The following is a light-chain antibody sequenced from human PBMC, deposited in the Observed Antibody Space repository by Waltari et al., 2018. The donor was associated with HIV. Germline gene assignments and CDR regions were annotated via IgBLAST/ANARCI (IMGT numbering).Light chain of an antibody. Sequence: QLVLTQSPSASASLGASVKLTCTLSSGHSSYAIAWHQQQPEKGPRYLMKLNNDGSHTKGDGIPNRFSGSSSGAERYLTISSLQSEDEADYHCQTWGSGIQVFGSGTKVTVL. V-gene: IGLV4-69*01. CDR2: LNNDGSH. J-gene: IGLJ1*01. CDR1: SGHSSYA. CDR3: QTWGSGIQV.